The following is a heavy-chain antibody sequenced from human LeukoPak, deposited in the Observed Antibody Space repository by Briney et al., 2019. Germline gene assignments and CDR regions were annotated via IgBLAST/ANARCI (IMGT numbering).Heavy chain of an antibody. CDR2: IYYSGST. CDR1: GGSISSSSYY. J-gene: IGHJ4*02. V-gene: IGHV4-39*01. D-gene: IGHD3-22*01. Sequence: SETLSLTCTVSGGSISSSSYYWGWIRQPPGKGLEWIGSIYYSGSTYYNPSLQSRVTIPVDTSKNQFSLKLSSVTAADTAVYYCARLVADYYDSSGYYHDYWGQGTLVTVSS. CDR3: ARLVADYYDSSGYYHDY.